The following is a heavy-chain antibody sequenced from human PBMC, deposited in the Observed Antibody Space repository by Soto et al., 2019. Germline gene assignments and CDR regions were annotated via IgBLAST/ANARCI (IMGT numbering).Heavy chain of an antibody. CDR3: ANIHYGSLQY. CDR1: GFTFNSYS. CDR2: ISSANAYI. V-gene: IGHV3-21*01. J-gene: IGHJ4*02. D-gene: IGHD4-17*01. Sequence: GGSLRLSGVASGFTFNSYSMNWVRQAPGKGLEWVSSISSANAYIYHADSVKGRFTISRDNARNSLYLQMNSLRAEDTAVYYCANIHYGSLQYWGQGALVTVSS.